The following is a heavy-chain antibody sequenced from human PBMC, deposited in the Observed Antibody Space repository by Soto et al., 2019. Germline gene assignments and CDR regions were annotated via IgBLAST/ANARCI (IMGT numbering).Heavy chain of an antibody. D-gene: IGHD2-21*02. V-gene: IGHV1-46*01. J-gene: IGHJ4*02. CDR2: INPGGGTT. Sequence: QVQLVQSGAEVKKPGASVRISCRASGYSFTSTYVHWVRQAPGQGPEWMGIINPGGGTTYYAQKFQGRLTITSDTSTDTVFMDLNDLTSEDTAVYFCALKVVTYYDNWGQGTLLTVSS. CDR1: GYSFTSTY. CDR3: ALKVVTYYDN.